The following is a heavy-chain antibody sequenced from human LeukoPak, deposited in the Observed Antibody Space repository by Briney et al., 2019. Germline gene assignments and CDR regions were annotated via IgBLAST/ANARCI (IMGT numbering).Heavy chain of an antibody. Sequence: SETLSLTCTVSGGSISSYYWSWIRQPAGKGLEWIGRIYTSGSTNYNPSLKSRVTMSVDTSKNQFSLKLSSVTAADTAVYYCARDSGSSSWYSGLDYYYYMDVWGKGTTVTVSS. V-gene: IGHV4-4*07. D-gene: IGHD6-13*01. J-gene: IGHJ6*03. CDR3: ARDSGSSSWYSGLDYYYYMDV. CDR2: IYTSGST. CDR1: GGSISSYY.